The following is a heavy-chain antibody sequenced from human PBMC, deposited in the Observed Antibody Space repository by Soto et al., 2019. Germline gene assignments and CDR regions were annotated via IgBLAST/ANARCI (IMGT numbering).Heavy chain of an antibody. J-gene: IGHJ6*01. D-gene: IGHD1-26*01. V-gene: IGHV4-59*01. CDR2: IYYSGST. CDR1: GGSISSYY. CDR3: ARDPYVVGATRTYYYGTDV. Sequence: SETLSLTCTVSGGSISSYYWSWIRQPPGKGLEWIGYIYYSGSTNYNPSLKSRVTISVDTSKNQFSLKLSSVTAADTPVYYCARDPYVVGATRTYYYGTDVWGQGTTVTVSS.